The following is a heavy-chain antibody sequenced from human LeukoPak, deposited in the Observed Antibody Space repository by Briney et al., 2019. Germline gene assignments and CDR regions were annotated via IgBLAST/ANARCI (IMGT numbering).Heavy chain of an antibody. CDR2: IYYSGST. J-gene: IGHJ4*02. CDR3: AVGNYDFWSGPPDY. CDR1: GGSISSYY. Sequence: KPSETLSLTCTVSGGSISSYYWSWIRQPPGKGLEWIGYIYYSGSTNYNPSLKSRVTISVGTSKNQFSLKLSSVTAADTAVYYCAVGNYDFWSGPPDYWGQGTLVTVSS. V-gene: IGHV4-59*01. D-gene: IGHD3-3*01.